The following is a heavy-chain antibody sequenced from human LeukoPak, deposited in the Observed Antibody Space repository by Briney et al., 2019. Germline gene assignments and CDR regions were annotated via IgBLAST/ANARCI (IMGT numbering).Heavy chain of an antibody. V-gene: IGHV3-23*01. J-gene: IGHJ4*02. D-gene: IGHD3-22*01. CDR3: ATKVTYDYDSSVYFPSGYFDY. CDR2: ISGSGGST. CDR1: GFTFSSYA. Sequence: PGGSLRLSCAASGFTFSSYAMSWVRQAPGKGLGWVSTISGSGGSTYYADSVKGRFTISRDNSKNTLYLQMNRLRAEDTAVYYCATKVTYDYDSSVYFPSGYFDYWGQGTLVTVSS.